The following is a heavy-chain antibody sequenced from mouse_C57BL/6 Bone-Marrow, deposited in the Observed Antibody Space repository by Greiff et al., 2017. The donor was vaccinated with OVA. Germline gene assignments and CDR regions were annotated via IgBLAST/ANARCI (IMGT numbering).Heavy chain of an antibody. J-gene: IGHJ2*01. Sequence: VHVKQSGAELARPGASVKLSCKASGYTFTSYGISWVKQRTGQGLEWIGEIYPRSGNTYYNEKFKGKATLTADKSSSTAYMELRSLTSEDSAVYFCARPVYYGSSLFDYWGQGTTLTVSS. CDR3: ARPVYYGSSLFDY. V-gene: IGHV1-81*01. CDR2: IYPRSGNT. CDR1: GYTFTSYG. D-gene: IGHD1-1*01.